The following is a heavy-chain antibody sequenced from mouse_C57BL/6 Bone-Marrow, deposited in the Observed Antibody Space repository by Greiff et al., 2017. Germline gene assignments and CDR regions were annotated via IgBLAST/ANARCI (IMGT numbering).Heavy chain of an antibody. CDR1: GYAFSSSW. V-gene: IGHV1-82*01. J-gene: IGHJ3*01. CDR3: ARSPLYDGYPAWVAY. CDR2: IYPGDGDT. D-gene: IGHD2-3*01. Sequence: QVQLQQSGPELVKPGASVKISCTASGYAFSSSWMNWVKQRPGKGLEWIGRIYPGDGDTNYNGKFKGKATLTAAKSSSTAYMQLRSLTSEESAVYFCARSPLYDGYPAWVAYWGQGTLVTVAA.